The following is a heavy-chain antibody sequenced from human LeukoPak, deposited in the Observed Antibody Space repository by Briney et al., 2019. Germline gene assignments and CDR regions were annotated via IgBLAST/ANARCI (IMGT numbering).Heavy chain of an antibody. CDR2: INHSGST. V-gene: IGHV4-34*01. CDR1: VDSLSVPY. J-gene: IGHJ6*03. CDR3: ARGFFRYDWTDADVRAFYSYYYMDV. Sequence: SETLSLTCALHVDSLSVPYWNCIRESPGKGLEWIVEINHSGSTRYNPSLQSRLTISVDTSQNHISMKLTSVTAPDTAVYCARGFFRYDWTDADVRAFYSYYYMDVWGKGTTVTVSS. D-gene: IGHD1-20*01.